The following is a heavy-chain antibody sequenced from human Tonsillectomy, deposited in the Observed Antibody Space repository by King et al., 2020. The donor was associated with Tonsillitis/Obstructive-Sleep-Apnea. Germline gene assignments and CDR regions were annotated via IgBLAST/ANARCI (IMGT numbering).Heavy chain of an antibody. CDR1: GYTFTNYW. CDR2: IYPSDSDI. J-gene: IGHJ3*02. V-gene: IGHV5-51*03. CDR3: ARPQDTSDAFDI. Sequence: VQLVESGAEVKKPGESLKISCKGSGYTFTNYWIAWVRQMPGKGLEWMGIIYPSDSDIRYSPSFQGQVTVSADKSINTAYLQWSSLKASDTAMYYCARPQDTSDAFDIWGQGTMVTVSS. D-gene: IGHD2-2*01.